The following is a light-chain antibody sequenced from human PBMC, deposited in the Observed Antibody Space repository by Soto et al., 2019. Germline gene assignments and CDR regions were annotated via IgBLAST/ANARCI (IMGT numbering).Light chain of an antibody. V-gene: IGKV1D-12*01. CDR3: QQARSFPLT. J-gene: IGKJ4*01. Sequence: DIQMTQSPSLVSASVGDRVTITCRASQNINYWLAWYQVKPGKAPEPLIYAASSLQPGVPSRFSGSGSGTEFTLTIVGLQPEDFATYYCQQARSFPLTFGGGTKVEI. CDR2: AAS. CDR1: QNINYW.